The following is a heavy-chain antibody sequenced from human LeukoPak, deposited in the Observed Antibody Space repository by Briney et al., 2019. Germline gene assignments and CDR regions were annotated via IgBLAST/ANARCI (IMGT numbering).Heavy chain of an antibody. CDR2: VKSKADGGTT. J-gene: IGHJ4*02. D-gene: IGHD1-26*01. CDR1: GFIFSNDW. CDR3: TTATKSGTYSRGY. Sequence: GGSLRLSCAASGFIFSNDWMNWVRQTPGKGLEWVGRVKSKADGGTTDYAAPVKGRFTISRDDSRNTMYLQMNSLKTEDTAVYYCTTATKSGTYSRGYWGQGTLVTVSS. V-gene: IGHV3-15*01.